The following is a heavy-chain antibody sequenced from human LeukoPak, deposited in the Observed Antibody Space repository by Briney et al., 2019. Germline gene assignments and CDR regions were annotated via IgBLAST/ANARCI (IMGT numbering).Heavy chain of an antibody. CDR2: IYYSGST. D-gene: IGHD3-22*01. CDR1: GGSISSSSYY. V-gene: IGHV4-39*01. Sequence: PSETLSLTCTVSGGSISSSSYYWGWIRQPPGKGLEWIGSIYYSGSTYYNPSLKSRVTISVDTSTTQFSLKLSSVTAADTAVYYCARGITIIVVVITYNWFDPWGQGTLVTVSS. CDR3: ARGITIIVVVITYNWFDP. J-gene: IGHJ5*02.